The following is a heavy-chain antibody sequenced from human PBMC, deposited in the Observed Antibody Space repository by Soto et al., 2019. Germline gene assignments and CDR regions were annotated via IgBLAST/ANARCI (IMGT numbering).Heavy chain of an antibody. D-gene: IGHD2-15*01. Sequence: PSETLSLTCTVSGGSISSYYWSWIRQPPGKGLEWFGYIYYSGSTNYNPSLKSRVTISVDTSKNQFSLKLSSVTAADTAVYYCASVTQGYCSGGSCLFYYYMDVWGKGTTVTVSS. CDR3: ASVTQGYCSGGSCLFYYYMDV. V-gene: IGHV4-59*01. CDR2: IYYSGST. J-gene: IGHJ6*03. CDR1: GGSISSYY.